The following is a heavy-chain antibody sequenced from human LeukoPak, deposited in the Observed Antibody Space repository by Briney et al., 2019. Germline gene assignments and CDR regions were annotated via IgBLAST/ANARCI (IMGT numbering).Heavy chain of an antibody. Sequence: SETLSLTCTVSGGSISSHYWSWIRQPPGKGLEWIGYIYYSGSTNYNPPLKSRVTISVDTSKNQFSLKLSSVTAADTAVYYCARDRDGYGGNMYFDYWGQGTLVTVSS. J-gene: IGHJ4*02. D-gene: IGHD4-23*01. V-gene: IGHV4-59*11. CDR3: ARDRDGYGGNMYFDY. CDR2: IYYSGST. CDR1: GGSISSHY.